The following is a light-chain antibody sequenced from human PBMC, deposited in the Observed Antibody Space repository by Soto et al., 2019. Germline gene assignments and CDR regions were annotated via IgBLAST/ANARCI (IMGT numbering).Light chain of an antibody. CDR3: AAWDDSRKGLV. Sequence: QTVVTQPPSASGTPGQRVTISCSGSSSNIGSNTVNWYQQLPGTAPKLLIYSNNQRPSGVPARFSGSKSGTSASLAISGLQAEDEADYYWAAWDDSRKGLVFGGGTKVTVL. J-gene: IGLJ2*01. CDR2: SNN. V-gene: IGLV1-44*01. CDR1: SSNIGSNT.